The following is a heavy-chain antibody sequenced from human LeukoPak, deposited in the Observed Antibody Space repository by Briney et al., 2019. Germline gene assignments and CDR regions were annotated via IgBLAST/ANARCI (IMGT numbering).Heavy chain of an antibody. CDR2: IYSGGST. V-gene: IGHV3-53*01. Sequence: GGSLRLSCAASGFTVSSNYMSWVRQAPGKGLEWVSVIYSGGSTYYADSVKGRFTISRDNSKNTLYLQMNSLGAEDTAVYYCARHLGIAVAAYYYYYYGMDVWGQGTTVTVSS. J-gene: IGHJ6*02. CDR3: ARHLGIAVAAYYYYYYGMDV. CDR1: GFTVSSNY. D-gene: IGHD6-19*01.